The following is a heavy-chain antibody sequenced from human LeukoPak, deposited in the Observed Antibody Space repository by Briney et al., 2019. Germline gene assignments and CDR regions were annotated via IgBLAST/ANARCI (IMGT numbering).Heavy chain of an antibody. J-gene: IGHJ4*02. D-gene: IGHD3-22*01. Sequence: SETLSLTCTVSGGSISSYYWSWIRQPPGKGLEWIGYIYYSGSTNYNPSLKSRVTISVDTSKNQFSLKLSFVTAADTAVYYCARVRYYYDSSGYYTYFDYWGQGTLVTVSS. CDR2: IYYSGST. CDR3: ARVRYYYDSSGYYTYFDY. V-gene: IGHV4-59*01. CDR1: GGSISSYY.